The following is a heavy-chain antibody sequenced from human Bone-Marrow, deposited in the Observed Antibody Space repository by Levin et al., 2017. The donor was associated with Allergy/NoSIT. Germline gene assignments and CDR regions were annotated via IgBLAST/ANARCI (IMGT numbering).Heavy chain of an antibody. Sequence: PGGSLRLSCAASGFTFSDYFMNWIRQTPGKGPEWVSYISSRGSSTYYPDSVKGRFTISRDNAKNSLYLQMNSLRAEDTAVYFCARDLSTVTREGALDVWGKGTTVTVSS. CDR1: GFTFSDYF. D-gene: IGHD4-17*01. V-gene: IGHV3-11*01. J-gene: IGHJ6*04. CDR3: ARDLSTVTREGALDV. CDR2: ISSRGSST.